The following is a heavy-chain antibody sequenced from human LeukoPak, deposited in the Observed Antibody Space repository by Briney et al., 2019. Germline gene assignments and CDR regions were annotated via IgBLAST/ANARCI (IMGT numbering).Heavy chain of an antibody. Sequence: GGSLRLSCAASGFTFSSYSMNWVRQAPGKGLEWISYISSSTIYYADSVKGRFTISRDNAKSSLSLQMNSLGAEDTAVFYCARGLTLSSGFDYWGQGTLVTVSS. V-gene: IGHV3-48*01. J-gene: IGHJ4*02. CDR2: ISSSTI. D-gene: IGHD3-16*01. CDR1: GFTFSSYS. CDR3: ARGLTLSSGFDY.